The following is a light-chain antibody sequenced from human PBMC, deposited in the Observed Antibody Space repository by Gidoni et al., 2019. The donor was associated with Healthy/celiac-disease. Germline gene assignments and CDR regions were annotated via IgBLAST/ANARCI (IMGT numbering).Light chain of an antibody. CDR2: SNN. CDR3: AAWDDSLNGPK. V-gene: IGLV1-44*01. CDR1: SSNIGSNT. J-gene: IGLJ2*01. Sequence: QSVLTQPPSASGTPGQRVTISCSGSSSNIGSNTVNLYQQLPGTAPKLLIYSNNQRPSGVPDRFSGSKSGTSASLAISGLQSEDEADYYCAAWDDSLNGPKFGGGTKLTVL.